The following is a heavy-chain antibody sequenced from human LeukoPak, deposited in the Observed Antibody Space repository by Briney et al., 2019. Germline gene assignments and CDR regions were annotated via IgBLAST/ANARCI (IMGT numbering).Heavy chain of an antibody. CDR2: IIVFFGTA. J-gene: IGHJ4*02. CDR1: GGSFSSDG. V-gene: IGHV1-69*06. CDR3: ARDRSPTTAGTLDS. D-gene: IGHD5-12*01. Sequence: GASVKVSCKASGGSFSSDGVAWVRQAPGQGPEWMGRIIVFFGTAKYAQKFQGRLTITADKSTNTAHMELSSLRSEDTAVYFCARDRSPTTAGTLDSWGQGTLVTASS.